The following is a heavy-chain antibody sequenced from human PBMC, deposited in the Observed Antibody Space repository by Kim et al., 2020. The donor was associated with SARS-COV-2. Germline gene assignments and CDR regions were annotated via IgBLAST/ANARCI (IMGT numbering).Heavy chain of an antibody. J-gene: IGHJ4*02. D-gene: IGHD3-9*01. V-gene: IGHV1-46*01. CDR2: INPNGGRT. Sequence: ASVKVSCQASGYTFTSYYMHWVRQAPGQGLEWMGIINPNGGRTDYAQKFQGRVTMTRDTSTSTVYMELRSLRSEDTAVYYCARGDYDLLTGDRGRYYFDYWGQGTLVTVSS. CDR3: ARGDYDLLTGDRGRYYFDY. CDR1: GYTFTSYY.